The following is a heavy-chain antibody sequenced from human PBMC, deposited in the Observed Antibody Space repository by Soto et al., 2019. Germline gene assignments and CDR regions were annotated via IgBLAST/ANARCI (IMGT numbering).Heavy chain of an antibody. V-gene: IGHV3-33*01. CDR1: RFTLSSHG. J-gene: IGHJ4*02. D-gene: IGHD3-3*01. CDR2: IWTDGSNK. Sequence: QVQLVESGGGVVQPGRSLRLSCAASRFTLSSHGMHWVRQAPGKGLEWVAVIWTDGSNKYYADSVKGRFTISRDNSNNTLSLQMNSLRAEDTAVYYCARGFTVDFWSGYIDSWGQGTLVIVSS. CDR3: ARGFTVDFWSGYIDS.